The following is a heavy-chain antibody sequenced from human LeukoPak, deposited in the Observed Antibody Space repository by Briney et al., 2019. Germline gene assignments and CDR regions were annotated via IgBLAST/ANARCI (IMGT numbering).Heavy chain of an antibody. J-gene: IGHJ1*01. D-gene: IGHD3-10*01. CDR3: VVNTGSGTYGYFQR. V-gene: IGHV3-74*03. CDR2: VNGDGSST. Sequence: GGSLRLSCAASGFTFNRHWVQWVRHATGKGLVGVSRVNGDGSSTSYADSVKGRFTISRDNAKRTAYLQLNSLSAEDTAVYYCVVNTGSGTYGYFQRWGQGTLVTVSS. CDR1: GFTFNRHW.